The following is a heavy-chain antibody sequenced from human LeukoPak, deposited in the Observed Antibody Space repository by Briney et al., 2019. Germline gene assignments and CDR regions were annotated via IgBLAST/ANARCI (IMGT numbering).Heavy chain of an antibody. CDR1: GYTFTSYG. CDR2: ISAYNGNT. CDR3: VRVRGYYDSSGPRDY. V-gene: IGHV1-18*01. D-gene: IGHD3-22*01. Sequence: ASVKVSCTASGYTFTSYGISWVRQAPGQGLEWMGWISAYNGNTNYAQKLQGRDTMTTDTSTSTAYLELRSLRSDDTAVYYCVRVRGYYDSSGPRDYWGQGTLVTVSS. J-gene: IGHJ4*02.